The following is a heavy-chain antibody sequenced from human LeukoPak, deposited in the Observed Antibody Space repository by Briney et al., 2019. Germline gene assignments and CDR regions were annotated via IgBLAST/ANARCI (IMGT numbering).Heavy chain of an antibody. V-gene: IGHV4-61*09. J-gene: IGHJ4*02. D-gene: IGHD6-6*01. CDR3: ARDRRSTSSFDY. CDR2: IYQSGSA. CDR1: GDSISSGSYY. Sequence: TSETLSLTCTVSGDSISSGSYYWSWLRQTAGKELEWIGHIYQSGSANYNSSLKSRVTISIDTTNNHFSLRVNSMTAADTAVYYCARDRRSTSSFDYWGQGTLVTVSS.